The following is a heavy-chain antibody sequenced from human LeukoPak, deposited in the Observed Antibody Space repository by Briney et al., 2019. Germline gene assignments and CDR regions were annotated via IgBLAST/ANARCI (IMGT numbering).Heavy chain of an antibody. CDR3: ARQRAVYFYHYLDV. CDR2: VYYGGNT. Sequence: PSETLSLTCTVSGGSISSSSYYWDWVRQPPWKGLEWIGNVYYGGNTFYNSSLESRVAISVGMSKNQFSLKLSSLTAADTAVYYCARQRAVYFYHYLDVWGKGTSVTVSS. V-gene: IGHV4-39*01. J-gene: IGHJ6*03. CDR1: GGSISSSSYY.